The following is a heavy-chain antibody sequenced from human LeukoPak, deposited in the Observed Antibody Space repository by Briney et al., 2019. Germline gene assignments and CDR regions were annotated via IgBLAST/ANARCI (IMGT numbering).Heavy chain of an antibody. CDR2: IYYSGST. CDR3: ASLYSSDWYAFDY. V-gene: IGHV4-39*01. D-gene: IGHD6-19*01. CDR1: GGSISSSSYY. Sequence: SETLSLTCTVSGGSISSSSYYWGWIRQPPGKGLEWIGSIYYSGSTYYNPSLKSRVTISVDTSKNQFSLKLSSVTAADTAVYYCASLYSSDWYAFDYWGQGTLVTVSS. J-gene: IGHJ4*02.